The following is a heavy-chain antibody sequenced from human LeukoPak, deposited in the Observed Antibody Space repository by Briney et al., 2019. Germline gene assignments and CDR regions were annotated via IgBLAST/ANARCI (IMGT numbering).Heavy chain of an antibody. Sequence: VWVARINEDGSIRTYADSVKGRFTVSRDNAKNTLHLQMNSLRGEDTAVFYCARDLGGRWGYWGQGTLVTVSS. V-gene: IGHV3-74*01. D-gene: IGHD5-24*01. J-gene: IGHJ4*02. CDR2: INEDGSIR. CDR3: ARDLGGRWGY.